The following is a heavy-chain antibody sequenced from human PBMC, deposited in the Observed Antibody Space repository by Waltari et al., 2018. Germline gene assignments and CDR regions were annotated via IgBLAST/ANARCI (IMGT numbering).Heavy chain of an antibody. CDR2: IYHSGSN. Sequence: QVQLQESGPGLVKPSETLSLTCAVSGYSISSGYYWGWIRQPPGKGLEWIGSIYHSGSNYYNPSRKSRVTISVDTSKNQFSLKLSSVTAADTAVYYCARRDGYNPDYWGQGTLVTVSS. V-gene: IGHV4-38-2*01. D-gene: IGHD5-12*01. CDR1: GYSISSGYY. CDR3: ARRDGYNPDY. J-gene: IGHJ4*02.